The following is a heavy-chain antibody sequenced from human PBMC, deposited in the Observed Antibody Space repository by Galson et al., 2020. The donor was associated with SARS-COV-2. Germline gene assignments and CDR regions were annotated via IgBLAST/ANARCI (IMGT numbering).Heavy chain of an antibody. CDR2: ISAQTGNT. Sequence: ASVKVSCKASGYTFSSYGVSWARQAPGQGLEWMGWISAQTGNTAYAQNLQGRVTLTTDKSTSTAYMELRSLRSDDTAVYYCASDRLGYCTGGVCYRSDYWGQGTLVTVSP. D-gene: IGHD2-8*02. V-gene: IGHV1-18*01. J-gene: IGHJ4*02. CDR1: GYTFSSYG. CDR3: ASDRLGYCTGGVCYRSDY.